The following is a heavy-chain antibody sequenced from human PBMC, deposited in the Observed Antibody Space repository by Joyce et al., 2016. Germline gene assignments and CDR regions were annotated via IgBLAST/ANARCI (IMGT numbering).Heavy chain of an antibody. Sequence: QVQLQQWGAGLLKPSETLSLTCDVYGGSFSGYYWSWIRQPPGKGLEWIGEINHSESTNYNPSLESRVTISVDTSKNQFSLRLSSVTAADTAVYYCARGLSAFDFSNFAGYDYWGQGTLVTVSS. CDR1: GGSFSGYY. D-gene: IGHD4-11*01. V-gene: IGHV4-34*01. J-gene: IGHJ4*02. CDR2: INHSEST. CDR3: ARGLSAFDFSNFAGYDY.